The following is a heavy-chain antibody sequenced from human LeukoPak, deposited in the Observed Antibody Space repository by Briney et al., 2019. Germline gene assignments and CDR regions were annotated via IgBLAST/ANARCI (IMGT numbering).Heavy chain of an antibody. CDR3: ARDPDYYDSSGYYLPGDY. V-gene: IGHV1-46*01. Sequence: GASVKVSCKASGYTFTSYYMHWVRQAPGQGLEWMGIINPSGGSTSYAQKFQGRVAMTRDTSTSTVYMELSSLRSEDTAVYYCARDPDYYDSSGYYLPGDYWGQGTLVTVSS. J-gene: IGHJ4*02. CDR2: INPSGGST. CDR1: GYTFTSYY. D-gene: IGHD3-22*01.